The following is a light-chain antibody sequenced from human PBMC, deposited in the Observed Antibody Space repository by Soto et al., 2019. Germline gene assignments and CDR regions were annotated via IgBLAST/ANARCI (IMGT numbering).Light chain of an antibody. CDR2: DAS. J-gene: IGKJ4*01. CDR1: QDITNY. V-gene: IGKV1-33*01. CDR3: QQLRSYPST. Sequence: DIQMTQSPSSLSSSVGDRFTITCQASQDITNYLHWFQQKPGKAPKLLIYDASNLETGVPSRFSGSGFGTDFTLTISSLQAEDFASYYCQQLRSYPSTFGGGTTVDI.